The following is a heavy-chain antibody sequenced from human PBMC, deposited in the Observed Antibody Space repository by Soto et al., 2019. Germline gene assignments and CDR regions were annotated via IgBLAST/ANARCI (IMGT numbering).Heavy chain of an antibody. Sequence: TSETLSLTCTVSGGSISSYYWSWIRQPPGKGLEWIGYIYYSGSTNYNPSLKSRVTISVDTSKNQFSLKLSSVTAADTAVYYCASNRGSGSYFVYWGQGTLVTVSS. D-gene: IGHD3-10*01. J-gene: IGHJ4*02. CDR2: IYYSGST. V-gene: IGHV4-59*01. CDR3: ASNRGSGSYFVY. CDR1: GGSISSYY.